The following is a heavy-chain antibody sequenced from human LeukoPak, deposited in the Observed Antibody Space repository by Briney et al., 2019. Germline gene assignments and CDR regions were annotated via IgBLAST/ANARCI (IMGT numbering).Heavy chain of an antibody. J-gene: IGHJ3*02. Sequence: GESLKISCKGSGYSFTSHWIAWVRQMPGEGLEWMGIIFPGDSDTRYSPSFQGQVTFSVDKSISTAYLQWSSLKASDTAMYYCASRRPMVRGVIDAFDIWGQGTMVTVSS. V-gene: IGHV5-51*01. D-gene: IGHD3-10*01. CDR3: ASRRPMVRGVIDAFDI. CDR1: GYSFTSHW. CDR2: IFPGDSDT.